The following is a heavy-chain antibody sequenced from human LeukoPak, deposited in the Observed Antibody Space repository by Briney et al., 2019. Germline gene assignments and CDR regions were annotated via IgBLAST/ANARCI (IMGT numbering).Heavy chain of an antibody. J-gene: IGHJ4*02. CDR2: IKQDGSEE. D-gene: IGHD2-2*01. CDR1: GFTFSSYW. CDR3: ASYPEYCSSTSCWYYFDY. Sequence: GGSLRLSCAASGFTFSSYWMSWVRQAPGKGLEWVANIKQDGSEEYYVDSVKGRFTISRDNAKNSLYLQMNSLRAEDTAVYYCASYPEYCSSTSCWYYFDYWGQGTLVTVSS. V-gene: IGHV3-7*03.